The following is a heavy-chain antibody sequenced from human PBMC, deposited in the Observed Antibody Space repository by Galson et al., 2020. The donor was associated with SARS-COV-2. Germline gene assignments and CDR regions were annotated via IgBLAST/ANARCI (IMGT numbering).Heavy chain of an antibody. CDR2: IWNDGTKK. CDR3: ARHAIDGTSGFFDF. CDR1: GFTFDTYG. J-gene: IGHJ4*02. Sequence: GESLKISCAASGFTFDTYGMHWVRQAPGKGLEWVSVIWNDGTKKYYADSVKARFTISRDNSKNTLYLQMNGLRAEDTAIYYCARHAIDGTSGFFDFWGQGTLVTVSS. V-gene: IGHV3-33*01. D-gene: IGHD1-1*01.